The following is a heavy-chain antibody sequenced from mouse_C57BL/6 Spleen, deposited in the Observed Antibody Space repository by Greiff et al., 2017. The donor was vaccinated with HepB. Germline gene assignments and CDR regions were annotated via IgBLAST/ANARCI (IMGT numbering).Heavy chain of an antibody. V-gene: IGHV1-18*01. CDR2: INPNNGVT. Sequence: EVQLQQSGPELVKPGASVKIPCKASGYTFTDYNMDWVKQSHGKSLEWIGDINPNNGVTIYNQKFKGKATLTVDKSSSTAYMELRSLTSEDTAVYYCSSWWANYAMDYWGQGTSVTVSS. CDR3: SSWWANYAMDY. J-gene: IGHJ4*01. D-gene: IGHD1-1*02. CDR1: GYTFTDYN.